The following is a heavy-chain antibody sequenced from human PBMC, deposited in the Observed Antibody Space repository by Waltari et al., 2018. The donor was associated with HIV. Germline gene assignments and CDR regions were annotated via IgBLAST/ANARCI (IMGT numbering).Heavy chain of an antibody. J-gene: IGHJ4*02. CDR2: NHPKSGDT. Sequence: QVQLVQSGAEVTKPGASLKLSCEGSGYTFSAYYVHWIRQAPGQGLEWMGWNHPKSGDTQYPRKLQCSVTMTRDTSVDTAYMYFNSLTYADAAVYYCARTSLRYPSLALDFWGRGTLVTVSS. CDR3: ARTSLRYPSLALDF. CDR1: GYTFSAYY. V-gene: IGHV1-2*02. D-gene: IGHD3-9*01.